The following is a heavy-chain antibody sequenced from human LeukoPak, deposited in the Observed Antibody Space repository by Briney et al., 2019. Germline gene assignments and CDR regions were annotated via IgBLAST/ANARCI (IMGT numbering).Heavy chain of an antibody. CDR1: GYSFTSYW. Sequence: GESLKISCNGSGYSFTSYWIGWVRQMPGKGLEWMGIIYPGDSDTRYSPSFQGQVTISADKSISTAYLQWSSLKASDTAMYYCARFISHYDILTGYTRGFDYWGQGTLVTVSS. CDR3: ARFISHYDILTGYTRGFDY. V-gene: IGHV5-51*01. CDR2: IYPGDSDT. J-gene: IGHJ4*02. D-gene: IGHD3-9*01.